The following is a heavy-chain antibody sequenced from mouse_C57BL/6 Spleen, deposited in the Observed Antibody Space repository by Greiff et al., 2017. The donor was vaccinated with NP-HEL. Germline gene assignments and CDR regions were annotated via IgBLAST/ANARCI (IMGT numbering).Heavy chain of an antibody. CDR1: GYTFTSYW. D-gene: IGHD1-2*01. CDR3: ARPGYYGPYAMDY. J-gene: IGHJ4*01. V-gene: IGHV1-69*01. Sequence: QVQLQQSGAELVMPGASVKLSCKASGYTFTSYWMHWVKQRPGQGLEWIGEIDPSDSYTNYNQKFKGKSTLTVDKSSSTAYMQLSSLTSEDSAVYYCARPGYYGPYAMDYWGQGTSVTVSS. CDR2: IDPSDSYT.